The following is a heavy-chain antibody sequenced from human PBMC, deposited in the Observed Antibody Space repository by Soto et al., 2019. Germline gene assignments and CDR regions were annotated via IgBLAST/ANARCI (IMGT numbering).Heavy chain of an antibody. Sequence: QVQLQQWGAGLLKPSETLSLTCAVYGGSFSGYYWTWIRQPPWTGLEWIGEINHSGSTNYNPSHKRRVSISVDTSKNQFSLKLTSVTAADTAVYYCARAKITGLFDYWGQGTLVTVSS. CDR3: ARAKITGLFDY. CDR2: INHSGST. CDR1: GGSFSGYY. D-gene: IGHD2-8*02. J-gene: IGHJ4*02. V-gene: IGHV4-34*01.